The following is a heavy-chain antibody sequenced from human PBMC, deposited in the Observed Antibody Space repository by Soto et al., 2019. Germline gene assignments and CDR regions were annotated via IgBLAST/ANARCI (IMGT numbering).Heavy chain of an antibody. Sequence: SETLSLTCTVSGGSVSSGSYYWSWIRQPPGKGLEWIGYIYYSGSTNYNPSLKSRVTISVDTSKNQFSLKLSSVTAADTAVYYCAREAAANWFDPWGQGSLVTVSS. CDR1: GGSVSSGSYY. D-gene: IGHD6-13*01. J-gene: IGHJ5*02. CDR3: AREAAANWFDP. CDR2: IYYSGST. V-gene: IGHV4-61*01.